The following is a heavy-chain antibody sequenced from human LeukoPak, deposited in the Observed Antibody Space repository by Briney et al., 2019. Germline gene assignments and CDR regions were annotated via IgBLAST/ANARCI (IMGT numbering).Heavy chain of an antibody. J-gene: IGHJ4*02. CDR1: GFTFSDYY. CDR2: ISSSSSYT. D-gene: IGHD2-2*01. V-gene: IGHV3-11*03. Sequence: PGGSLRLSCAASGFTFSDYYMSWIRQAPGKGLEWVSYISSSSSYTNYADSVKGRFTISRDNAKNSLYLQMNSLRAEDTAVYYCAIIGCSSTSCGLYFDYWGQGTLVTVSS. CDR3: AIIGCSSTSCGLYFDY.